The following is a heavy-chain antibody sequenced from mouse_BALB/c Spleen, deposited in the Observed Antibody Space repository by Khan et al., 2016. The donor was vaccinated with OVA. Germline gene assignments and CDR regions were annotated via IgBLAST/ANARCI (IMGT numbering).Heavy chain of an antibody. J-gene: IGHJ3*01. CDR3: ARRDYFGSSSFAY. CDR1: GYTFTSYV. D-gene: IGHD1-1*01. V-gene: IGHV1S136*01. Sequence: VQLKQSGPELVKPGASVKMSYKASGYTFTSYVMHWVKQKPGQGLEWIGYINPYNDGTKYNEKFKGKATLTSDKSSSTAYMELSSLTSEDSAVYYGARRDYFGSSSFAYWGQGTLVTVSA. CDR2: INPYNDGT.